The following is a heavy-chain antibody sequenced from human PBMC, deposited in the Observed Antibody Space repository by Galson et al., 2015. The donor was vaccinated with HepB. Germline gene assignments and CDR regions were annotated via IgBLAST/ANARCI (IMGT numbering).Heavy chain of an antibody. CDR2: IYHSGTT. CDR3: ARDFYYYMDV. Sequence: ETLSLTCSVSGDSMSGYHWNWIRQPPGKGLEWIGFIYHSGTTNYNPSLKSRVTISIDTSKNQFSLKLSSVTAADTAVYYCARDFYYYMDVWGNGTTVAVSS. CDR1: GDSMSGYH. V-gene: IGHV4-59*01. J-gene: IGHJ6*03.